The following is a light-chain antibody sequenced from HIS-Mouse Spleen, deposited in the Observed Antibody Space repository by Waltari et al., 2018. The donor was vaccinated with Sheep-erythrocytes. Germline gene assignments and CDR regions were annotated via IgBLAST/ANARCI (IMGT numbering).Light chain of an antibody. CDR3: SSYAGSNNWV. CDR2: EVS. CDR1: SSDVGGYNY. J-gene: IGLJ3*02. Sequence: QSALTQPPSASGSPGQSVTISCTGTSSDVGGYNYVHWYQQHPGKAPNLMIYEVSKRPSGVPDRFSGSKSGNTASLTVSGLQAEDEADYYCSSYAGSNNWVFGGGTKLTVL. V-gene: IGLV2-8*01.